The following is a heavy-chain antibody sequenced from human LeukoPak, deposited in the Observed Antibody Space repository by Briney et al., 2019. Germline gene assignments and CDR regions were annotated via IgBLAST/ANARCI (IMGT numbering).Heavy chain of an antibody. Sequence: GGSLRLSCAASGFTFSSYEMNWVRQAPGKGLEWVSYISSSGSTIYYADSVKGRITISRDNAKNSLYLQMNSLRAEDTAVYYCARVSSGWYFDYWGQGTLVTVSS. J-gene: IGHJ4*02. D-gene: IGHD6-19*01. CDR1: GFTFSSYE. CDR3: ARVSSGWYFDY. CDR2: ISSSGSTI. V-gene: IGHV3-48*03.